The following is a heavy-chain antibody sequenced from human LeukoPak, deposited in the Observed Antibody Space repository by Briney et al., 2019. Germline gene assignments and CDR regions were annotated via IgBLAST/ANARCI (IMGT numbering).Heavy chain of an antibody. CDR3: ARVYGSGSYDYFDY. Sequence: GGSLRLSCAAPGFTFSSYWMSWVRQAPGKGLEWVANIKQDGSEKYYVDSVKGRFTISRDNAKNSLYLQMNSLRAEDTAVYYCARVYGSGSYDYFDYWGQGTLVTVSS. V-gene: IGHV3-7*01. D-gene: IGHD3-10*01. CDR1: GFTFSSYW. J-gene: IGHJ4*02. CDR2: IKQDGSEK.